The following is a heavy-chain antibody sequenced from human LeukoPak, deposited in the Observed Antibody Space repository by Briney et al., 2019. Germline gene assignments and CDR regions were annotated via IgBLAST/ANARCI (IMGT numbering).Heavy chain of an antibody. D-gene: IGHD4-17*01. V-gene: IGHV1-8*01. CDR2: MNPNSGNT. J-gene: IGHJ4*02. Sequence: GASVTVSCKASGYTFISYDINGVPQPTGQGLEWMGWMNPNSGNTGYAQKFQGRVTMTRNTSMTTAYMELSSMRSEDTGVYYGARGATTLTPSGYWGEGTLVTVSS. CDR1: GYTFISYD. CDR3: ARGATTLTPSGY.